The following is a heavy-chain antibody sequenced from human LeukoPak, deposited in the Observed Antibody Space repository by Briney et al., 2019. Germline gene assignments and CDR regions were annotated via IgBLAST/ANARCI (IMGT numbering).Heavy chain of an antibody. V-gene: IGHV4-39*01. D-gene: IGHD5-12*01. Sequence: SETLSLTCTVSGGSISSSSYYWGWIRQPPGKGLEWIGSIYYSGSTYHNPSLKSRVTISVDTSKNQFSLKLSSVTAADTAVYYCASFIVATDYYFDYWGQGTLVTVSS. J-gene: IGHJ4*02. CDR3: ASFIVATDYYFDY. CDR2: IYYSGST. CDR1: GGSISSSSYY.